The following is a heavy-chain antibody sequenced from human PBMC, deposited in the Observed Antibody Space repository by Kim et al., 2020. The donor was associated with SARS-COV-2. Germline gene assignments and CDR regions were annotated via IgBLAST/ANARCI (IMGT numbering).Heavy chain of an antibody. Sequence: SETLSLTCEVSGLTVSNYSLPWVQHSLAKGLEWVHVITSITRRNFESCLMIGNTISVNTSTNQFSLKLITMTAADTAVYYCARTLYDNFTGLYYCRQ. V-gene: IGHV4-59*02. CDR2: ITSITRR. CDR3: ARTLYDNFTGLYY. J-gene: IGHJ4*02. CDR1: GLTVSNYS. D-gene: IGHD3-9*01.